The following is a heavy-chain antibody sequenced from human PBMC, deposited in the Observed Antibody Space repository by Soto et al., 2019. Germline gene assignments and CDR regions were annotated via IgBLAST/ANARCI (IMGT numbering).Heavy chain of an antibody. CDR3: AKDQGQGYFDWLFGTRPEYYYYYMDV. Sequence: GGSLRLSCAASGFTFSSYGMHWVRQAPGKGLEWVAVISYDGSNKYYADSVKGRFTISRDNSKNTLYLQMNSLRAEDTAVYYCAKDQGQGYFDWLFGTRPEYYYYYMDVWGKGTTVTVSS. D-gene: IGHD3-9*01. V-gene: IGHV3-30*18. J-gene: IGHJ6*03. CDR1: GFTFSSYG. CDR2: ISYDGSNK.